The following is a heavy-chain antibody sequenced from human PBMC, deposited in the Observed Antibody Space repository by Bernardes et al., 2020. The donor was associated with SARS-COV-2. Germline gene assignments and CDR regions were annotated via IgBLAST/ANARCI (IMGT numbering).Heavy chain of an antibody. CDR1: GYSFTSYW. V-gene: IGHV5-51*01. D-gene: IGHD3-16*02. CDR2: IYPGDSDT. J-gene: IGHJ4*02. CDR3: ARHTYDYVWGSYRSAGLDY. Sequence: GESLKISCKGSGYSFTSYWIGWVRQMPGKGLEWMGIIYPGDSDTSYSPSFQGQVTISADKSISTAYLQWSSLKALDTAMYYCARHTYDYVWGSYRSAGLDYWGQGTLVTVSS.